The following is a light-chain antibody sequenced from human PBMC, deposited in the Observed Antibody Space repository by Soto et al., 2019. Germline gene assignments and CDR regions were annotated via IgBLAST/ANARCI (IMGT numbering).Light chain of an antibody. CDR1: QSVSSSY. V-gene: IGKV3-20*01. J-gene: IGKJ4*01. CDR2: GAC. Sequence: EIVLTQSPGTLSLSPGERATLSCRASQSVSSSYLAWYQQKPGQAPRLLIYGACSRATGIPDRFSGSGSETEFTLTSSRLEPEDFAVYYCQQYGSSLLTFGGGTKVEIK. CDR3: QQYGSSLLT.